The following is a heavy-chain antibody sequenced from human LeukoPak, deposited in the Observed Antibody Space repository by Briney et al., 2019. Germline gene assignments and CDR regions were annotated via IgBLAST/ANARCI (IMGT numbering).Heavy chain of an antibody. D-gene: IGHD6-19*01. V-gene: IGHV4-34*01. Sequence: PSETLSLTCDVYGGSFSGYYWSWIRQPPGKGLEWIGEINHRGSTNYNPSLKSRVTISVDTSKNQFSLKLTSVTAADAAVYYCAGGGIVVATDYWGQGTLVTVSS. CDR1: GGSFSGYY. CDR3: AGGGIVVATDY. J-gene: IGHJ4*02. CDR2: INHRGST.